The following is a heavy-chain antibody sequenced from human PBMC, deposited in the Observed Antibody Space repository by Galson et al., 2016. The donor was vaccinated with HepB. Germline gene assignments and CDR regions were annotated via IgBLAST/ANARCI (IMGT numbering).Heavy chain of an antibody. Sequence: VKVSCKASGYSFTSHGVTWVRQAPGQWLEWMGWINPNDGNTNYAQKIQGRVTMTADMSTSTAYMELRSLRSDETAMYYCAGDYSTSWSQPSFDPWGQGTLVTDSS. CDR3: AGDYSTSWSQPSFDP. D-gene: IGHD6-13*01. V-gene: IGHV1-18*04. CDR1: GYSFTSHG. J-gene: IGHJ5*02. CDR2: INPNDGNT.